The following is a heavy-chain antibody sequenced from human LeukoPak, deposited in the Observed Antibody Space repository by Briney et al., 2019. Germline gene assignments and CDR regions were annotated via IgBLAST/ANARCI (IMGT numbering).Heavy chain of an antibody. CDR2: ITTSSTFI. D-gene: IGHD6-19*01. Sequence: GGSLRPSCAASGFTFSSYNMNWVRQAPGKGLEWVSYITTSSTFIYYADSVKGRFTISRDNANNSLYLQMNSLRAEDTAVYYCARASGATVDYWGQGTLVTVSS. CDR1: GFTFSSYN. V-gene: IGHV3-21*01. CDR3: ARASGATVDY. J-gene: IGHJ4*02.